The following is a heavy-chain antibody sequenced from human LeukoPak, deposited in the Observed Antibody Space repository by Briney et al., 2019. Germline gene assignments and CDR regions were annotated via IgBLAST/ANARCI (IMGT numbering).Heavy chain of an antibody. D-gene: IGHD5-24*01. V-gene: IGHV5-51*01. Sequence: GESIMISCKGSGHSFTNYWIAWVRQMPGKGLEWMGIMYPGDSDTRYSPSFQGQVTMSADKSTSTAYLQWRSLKVSDSAMYYCATPSNQSSRDGYRYWGQGTLVTVSS. J-gene: IGHJ4*02. CDR3: ATPSNQSSRDGYRY. CDR1: GHSFTNYW. CDR2: MYPGDSDT.